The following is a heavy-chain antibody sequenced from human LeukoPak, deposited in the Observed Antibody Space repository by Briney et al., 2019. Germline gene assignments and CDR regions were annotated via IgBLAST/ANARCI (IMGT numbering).Heavy chain of an antibody. J-gene: IGHJ5*02. V-gene: IGHV5-51*01. CDR2: IYPGDSDT. CDR3: ARSLRLITGYSSSWDAFDP. CDR1: GYSFTSYW. D-gene: IGHD6-13*01. Sequence: KPGESLKISCKGSGYSFTSYWIGWVRRMPGKGLEWMGIIYPGDSDTRYSPSFQGQVTISADKSISTAYLQWSSLKASDTAMYYCARSLRLITGYSSSWDAFDPWGQGTLVTVSS.